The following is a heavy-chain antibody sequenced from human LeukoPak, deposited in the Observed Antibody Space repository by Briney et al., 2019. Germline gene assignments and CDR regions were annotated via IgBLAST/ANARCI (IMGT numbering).Heavy chain of an antibody. D-gene: IGHD3-10*01. CDR1: GFTFSSYG. J-gene: IGHJ3*02. CDR3: ANKGLLWFGDPPAFDI. Sequence: GRSLRLSCAASGFTFSSYGMHWVRQAPGKGLEWVAVISYDGSNKYYADSVKGRFTIPRDNSKNTLYLQMNSLRAEDTAVYYCANKGLLWFGDPPAFDIWGQGTMVTVSS. CDR2: ISYDGSNK. V-gene: IGHV3-30*18.